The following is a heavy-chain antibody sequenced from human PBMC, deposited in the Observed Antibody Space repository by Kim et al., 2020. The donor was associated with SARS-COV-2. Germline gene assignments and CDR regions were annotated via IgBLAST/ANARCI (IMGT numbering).Heavy chain of an antibody. CDR3: ARDGKSYYDFWSCYVWSSYEDDGMVV. CDR2: ISSSGSTI. CDR1: GFTFSDYY. Sequence: GGSLRLSCAASGFTFSDYYMSWIRQAPGKGLEWVSYISSSGSTIYYADSVKGRFTISRDNAKNSLYLQMNSLRAEDTAVYYCARDGKSYYDFWSCYVWSSYEDDGMVVGGREPAVT. V-gene: IGHV3-11*01. J-gene: IGHJ6*02. D-gene: IGHD3-3*01.